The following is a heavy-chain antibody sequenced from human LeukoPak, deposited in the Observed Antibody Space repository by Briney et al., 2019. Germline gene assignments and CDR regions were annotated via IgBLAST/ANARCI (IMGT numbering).Heavy chain of an antibody. D-gene: IGHD6-13*01. Sequence: SETLSLTCTASGGSISSSNYYWAWIRQPPGKGLEWIGSISYSGSTSYNPSLKSRVTISVDTSKNQFSLKLNSVTAADTAMYYCVREDSGSSYDYWGQGTLVTVSS. CDR2: ISYSGST. CDR1: GGSISSSNYY. V-gene: IGHV4-39*02. J-gene: IGHJ4*02. CDR3: VREDSGSSYDY.